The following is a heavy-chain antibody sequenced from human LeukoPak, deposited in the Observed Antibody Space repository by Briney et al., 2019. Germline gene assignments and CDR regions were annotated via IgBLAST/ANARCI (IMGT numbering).Heavy chain of an antibody. CDR2: IFGSGGSP. CDR1: GFTFDSHA. CDR3: GRTTVGYSSGQKPAWPVDY. D-gene: IGHD5-18*01. J-gene: IGHJ4*02. Sequence: GGSLGLSCEASGFTFDSHAMYWVRQAPGKGLEWVAGIFGSGGSPHYADPVKGRFTISRDNSRNTVYLQINSLRAEDTAVYYCGRTTVGYSSGQKPAWPVDYWGQGTLVTVSS. V-gene: IGHV3-23*01.